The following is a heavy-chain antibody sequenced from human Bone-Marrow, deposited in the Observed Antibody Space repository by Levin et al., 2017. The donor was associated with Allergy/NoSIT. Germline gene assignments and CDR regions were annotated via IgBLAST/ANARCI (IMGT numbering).Heavy chain of an antibody. V-gene: IGHV3-23*01. J-gene: IGHJ4*02. Sequence: QASETLSLTCEASSFTFSSYAMSWVRQAPGKGLEWVSGISASGGTAYYADAVKGRFTISRDNSKNTVYLQMHSLRGEDTALYYCAKKEWEPRGPFDYWGQGTLVTVSS. CDR3: AKKEWEPRGPFDY. CDR2: ISASGGTA. CDR1: SFTFSSYA. D-gene: IGHD1-26*01.